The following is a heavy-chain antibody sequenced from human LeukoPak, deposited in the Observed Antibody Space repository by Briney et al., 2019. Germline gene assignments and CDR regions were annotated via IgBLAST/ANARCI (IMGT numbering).Heavy chain of an antibody. CDR3: AGEWVDYYDSSGYYVDY. Sequence: GGSLRLSCAASGFTVSSNYMSWVRQAPGKGLEWVSVIYSGGSTYYADSVKGRFIISRDNSKNTLYLQMNSLRAEDTAVYYCAGEWVDYYDSSGYYVDYWGQGTLVTVSS. CDR1: GFTVSSNY. D-gene: IGHD3-22*01. CDR2: IYSGGST. V-gene: IGHV3-66*02. J-gene: IGHJ4*02.